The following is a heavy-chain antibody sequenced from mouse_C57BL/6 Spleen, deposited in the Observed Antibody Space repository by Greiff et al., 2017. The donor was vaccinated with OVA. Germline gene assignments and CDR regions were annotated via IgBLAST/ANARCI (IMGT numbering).Heavy chain of an antibody. CDR3: TRYSADWYFDV. V-gene: IGHV1-69*01. D-gene: IGHD2-12*01. J-gene: IGHJ1*03. CDR1: GYTFTSYW. CDR2: IDPSDSYT. Sequence: VQLLQPGAELVMPGASVKLSCKASGYTFTSYWMHWVKQRPGQGLEWIGEIDPSDSYTNYNQKFKGQFTLTVDNSSSTAYLQLSSLTSEDSAVYYCTRYSADWYFDVWGTGTTVTVSS.